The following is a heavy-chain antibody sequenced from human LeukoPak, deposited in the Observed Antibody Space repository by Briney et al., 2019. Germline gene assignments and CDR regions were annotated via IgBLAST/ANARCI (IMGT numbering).Heavy chain of an antibody. J-gene: IGHJ5*02. V-gene: IGHV3-21*01. CDR2: ISSSSTYI. Sequence: PGRSLRLSCAASGFSFSGHDMKWVRQAPGKGLEWVSSISSSSTYIYYADSVRGRFTISRDNAKNSLYLQMNSLRVEDTAVYYCARADCSSSTCYLRRSWFDPWGQGTLVTVSS. CDR1: GFSFSGHD. D-gene: IGHD2-2*01. CDR3: ARADCSSSTCYLRRSWFDP.